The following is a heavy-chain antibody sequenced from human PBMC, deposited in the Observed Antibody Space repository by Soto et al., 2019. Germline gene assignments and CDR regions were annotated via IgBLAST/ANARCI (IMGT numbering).Heavy chain of an antibody. CDR1: GYTFTSYG. CDR2: ISAYNGNT. Sequence: GASVKVSCKASGYTFTSYGISWVRQAPGQGLEWMGWISAYNGNTNYAQKLQGGVTMTTDTSTSTAYMELRSLRSDDTAVYYCARDRRVGDYDCWSGYYEAYNWFDPWGQGTLVTVSS. V-gene: IGHV1-18*01. J-gene: IGHJ5*02. D-gene: IGHD3-3*01. CDR3: ARDRRVGDYDCWSGYYEAYNWFDP.